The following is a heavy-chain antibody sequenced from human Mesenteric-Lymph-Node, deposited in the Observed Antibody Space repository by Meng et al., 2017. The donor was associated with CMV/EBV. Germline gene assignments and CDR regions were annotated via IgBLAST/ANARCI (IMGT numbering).Heavy chain of an antibody. D-gene: IGHD4-17*01. CDR2: ISGSGGST. CDR3: ARDSPDYYGDYNYYY. Sequence: GGSLRLSCAASGFTFTNYDMSWVRQAPGKGLEWVSAISGSGGSTYYADSVKGRFTISRDNSKNTLYLQMNSLRAEDTAVYYCARDSPDYYGDYNYYYWGQGTLVTVSS. V-gene: IGHV3-23*01. J-gene: IGHJ4*02. CDR1: GFTFTNYD.